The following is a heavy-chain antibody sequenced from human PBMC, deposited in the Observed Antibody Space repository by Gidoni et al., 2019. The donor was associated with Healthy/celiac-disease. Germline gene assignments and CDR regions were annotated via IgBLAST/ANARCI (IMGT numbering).Heavy chain of an antibody. CDR3: ARAGRGIAAAGKGSFDY. J-gene: IGHJ4*02. CDR1: GGSFSGYY. Sequence: QVQLQQCGAGLLKPSETLSLTCAVYGGSFSGYYWGWIRQPPGKGLEWIGEINHSGSTNYNPSLKSRVTISVDTSKNQFALKLSSVTAADTAVYYCARAGRGIAAAGKGSFDYWGQGTLVTVSS. CDR2: INHSGST. D-gene: IGHD6-13*01. V-gene: IGHV4-34*01.